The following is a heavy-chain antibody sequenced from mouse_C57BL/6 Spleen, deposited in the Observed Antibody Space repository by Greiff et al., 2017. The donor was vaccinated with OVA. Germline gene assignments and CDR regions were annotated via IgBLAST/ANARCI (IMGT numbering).Heavy chain of an antibody. J-gene: IGHJ2*01. CDR3: ARALSLDSSGYAFDD. CDR2: IYPGDGDT. D-gene: IGHD3-2*02. Sequence: QVQLKQSGPELVKPGASVKISCKASGYAFSSSWMNWVKQRPGKGLEWLGRIYPGDGDTNYNGQFKGKATLTSDKSSSTAYMQLSSLTSEDSAVYFCARALSLDSSGYAFDDWGQGTTLTVSS. CDR1: GYAFSSSW. V-gene: IGHV1-82*01.